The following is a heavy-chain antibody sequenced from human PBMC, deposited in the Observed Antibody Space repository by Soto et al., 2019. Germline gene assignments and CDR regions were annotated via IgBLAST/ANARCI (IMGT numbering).Heavy chain of an antibody. J-gene: IGHJ6*03. CDR2: ISAGGGNT. Sequence: EVHLLESGGGLVQPGGSLRLSCAASGFSFNIYAMKWVRQAPGKGLECVSAISAGGGNTYYADSVKGRFTISRDNSKNTLYLQMNSMRADDTAVYYCAKAPTYYYYYYMDVWGKGTTVTVSS. CDR1: GFSFNIYA. CDR3: AKAPTYYYYYYMDV. V-gene: IGHV3-23*01.